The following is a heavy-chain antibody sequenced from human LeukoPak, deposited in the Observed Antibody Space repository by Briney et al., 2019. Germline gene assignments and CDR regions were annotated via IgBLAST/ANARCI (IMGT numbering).Heavy chain of an antibody. Sequence: KSSETLSLTCTVSGGSISSSSYYWGWIRQPPGKGLEWIGSIYYSGSTYYNPSLKSRVTISVDTSKNQFSLKLSSVTAADTAVYYCAREGAKKYYFDYWGQGTLITVSS. V-gene: IGHV4-39*07. CDR3: AREGAKKYYFDY. D-gene: IGHD1-26*01. CDR2: IYYSGST. CDR1: GGSISSSSYY. J-gene: IGHJ4*02.